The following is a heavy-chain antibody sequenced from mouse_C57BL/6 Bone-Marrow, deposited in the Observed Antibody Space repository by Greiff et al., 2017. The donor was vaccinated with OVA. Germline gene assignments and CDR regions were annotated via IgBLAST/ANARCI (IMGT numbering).Heavy chain of an antibody. CDR1: GYTFTSYW. CDR2: IYPGSGRT. CDR3: AREAHYGSSYGVYWYCDV. V-gene: IGHV1-55*01. Sequence: QVQLQQPGAELVKPGASVKMSCKASGYTFTSYWITWVKQRPGQGLEWIGDIYPGSGRTNYNEKFKSKAPLTVDTSSSTAYMQLSSLTSDDSAVYYCAREAHYGSSYGVYWYCDVWGTGTTVTVSS. J-gene: IGHJ1*03. D-gene: IGHD1-1*01.